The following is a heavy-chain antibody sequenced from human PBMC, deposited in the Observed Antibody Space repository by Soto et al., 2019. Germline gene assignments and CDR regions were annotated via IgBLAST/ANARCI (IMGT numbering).Heavy chain of an antibody. D-gene: IGHD4-17*01. Sequence: SETLSLTCTVSGGSISSYYWSWIRQPPGKGLEWIGYIYYSGSTNYNPSLKSRVTISVDTSKNQFSLKLSSVTAADTAVYYCASGYGDYVPFAPYYYYYMDVWGKGTTVTVSS. CDR2: IYYSGST. CDR1: GGSISSYY. V-gene: IGHV4-59*08. J-gene: IGHJ6*03. CDR3: ASGYGDYVPFAPYYYYYMDV.